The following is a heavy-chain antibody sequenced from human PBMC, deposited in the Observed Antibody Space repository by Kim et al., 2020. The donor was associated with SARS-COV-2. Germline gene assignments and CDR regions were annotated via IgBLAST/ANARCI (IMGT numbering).Heavy chain of an antibody. Sequence: SVKVSCKASGGTFSSYAISWVRQAPGLGLEWMGGIIPIFGTANYAQKFQGRVTITADESTSTADMELSSLRSEDTAVYYCARVLVIPTQGRFDPWGQGTLVTVSS. J-gene: IGHJ5*02. CDR2: IIPIFGTA. V-gene: IGHV1-69*13. CDR3: ARVLVIPTQGRFDP. D-gene: IGHD3-9*01. CDR1: GGTFSSYA.